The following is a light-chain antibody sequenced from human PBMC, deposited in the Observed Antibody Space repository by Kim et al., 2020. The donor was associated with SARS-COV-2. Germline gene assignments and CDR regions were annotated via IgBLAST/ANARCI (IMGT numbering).Light chain of an antibody. Sequence: ASLSCNSSQSLLHSGGRTYLYWYLQKPGPPPQLLVYGVSNRFSGVPDRFSGGGSGTVFTLKISRVEAEDVGVYYYMQSIHLGTFGQGTKVDIK. CDR2: GVS. V-gene: IGKV2D-29*01. CDR1: QSLLHSGGRTY. CDR3: MQSIHLGT. J-gene: IGKJ1*01.